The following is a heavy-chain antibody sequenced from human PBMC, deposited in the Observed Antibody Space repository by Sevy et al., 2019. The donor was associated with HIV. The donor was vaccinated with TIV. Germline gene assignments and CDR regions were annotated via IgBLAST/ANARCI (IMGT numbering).Heavy chain of an antibody. J-gene: IGHJ6*03. D-gene: IGHD3-22*01. CDR1: GFSFDSYG. V-gene: IGHV3-23*01. CDR2: ISGSGTRT. Sequence: GGSLRLSCAVSGFSFDSYGMTWVRQAPGKGLEWVSGISGSGTRTYYADSVKGRFIISRDNSKNTLYLQMNRLRSEDTAINYWAKGGGGHYDPDEIGYYFYYYNMDVWGKGTTVTVSS. CDR3: AKGGGGHYDPDEIGYYFYYYNMDV.